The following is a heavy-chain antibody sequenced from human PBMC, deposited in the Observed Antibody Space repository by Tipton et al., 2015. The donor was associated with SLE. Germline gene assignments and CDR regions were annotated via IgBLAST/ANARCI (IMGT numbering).Heavy chain of an antibody. CDR2: IYYSGST. CDR3: ARDAPMGI. Sequence: LRLSCAVSGGSISSHYWSWIRQPPGKGLEWIGYIYYSGSTNYNPSLKSRVTISVDTSKNQFSLMLSSVTAADTAIYYCARDAPMGIWGQGTLVTVSS. CDR1: GGSISSHY. V-gene: IGHV4-59*11. D-gene: IGHD3-10*01. J-gene: IGHJ4*02.